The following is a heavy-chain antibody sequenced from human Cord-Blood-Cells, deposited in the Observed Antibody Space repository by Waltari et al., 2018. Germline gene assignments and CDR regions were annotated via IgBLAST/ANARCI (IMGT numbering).Heavy chain of an antibody. CDR1: GGSISSGGYS. CDR2: IYHSGRT. V-gene: IGHV4-30-2*01. Sequence: QLQLQESGSGLAKPSQTLSLTCAVSGGSISSGGYSWSWIRQPPGKGLEWIGYIYHSGRTYYNPSLKSRVTISVDRSKNQFSLKLSSVTAADTAVYYCARGEQLAHAFDIWGQGTMVTVSS. J-gene: IGHJ3*02. D-gene: IGHD6-6*01. CDR3: ARGEQLAHAFDI.